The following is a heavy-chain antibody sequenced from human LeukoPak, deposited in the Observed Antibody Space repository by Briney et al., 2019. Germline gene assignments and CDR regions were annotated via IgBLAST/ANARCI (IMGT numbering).Heavy chain of an antibody. V-gene: IGHV4-61*02. CDR3: ARWVTAMVTGGWFDP. Sequence: PSETLSLTCTVSGGSISSGSYYWSWIRQPAGKGLEWIGRIYTSGSTNYNPSLKSRVTISVDTSKNQFSLKLSSVTAADTAVYYCARWVTAMVTGGWFDPWGQGTLVTVSS. CDR2: IYTSGST. J-gene: IGHJ5*02. D-gene: IGHD5-18*01. CDR1: GGSISSGSYY.